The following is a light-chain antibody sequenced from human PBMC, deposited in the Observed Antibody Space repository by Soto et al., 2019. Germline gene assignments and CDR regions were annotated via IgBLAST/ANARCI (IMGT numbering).Light chain of an antibody. CDR2: EVS. CDR3: HQRSNWPLT. J-gene: IGKJ4*01. V-gene: IGKV3-11*01. CDR1: QSVTKY. Sequence: EGVLTQSPATLSLSPGERATLSCRASQSVTKYLAWYQQKPGQALRLLIYEVSKRATGIPARFSGSGSETDFTLTISSLEPGDFAVYYCHQRSNWPLTFGGGTKLEI.